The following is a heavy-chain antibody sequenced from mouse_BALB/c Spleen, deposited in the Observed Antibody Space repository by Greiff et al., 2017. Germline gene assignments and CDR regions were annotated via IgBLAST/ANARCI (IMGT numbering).Heavy chain of an antibody. J-gene: IGHJ1*01. CDR2: ILPGSGST. CDR3: ARDYGSRGWYFDV. CDR1: GYTFSSYW. D-gene: IGHD1-1*01. Sequence: VQLQQSGAELMKPGASVKISCKATGYTFSSYWIEWVKQRPGHGLEWIGEILPGSGSTNYNEKFKGKATFTADTSSNTAYMQLSSLTSEDSAVYYCARDYGSRGWYFDVWGAGTTVTVSS. V-gene: IGHV1-9*01.